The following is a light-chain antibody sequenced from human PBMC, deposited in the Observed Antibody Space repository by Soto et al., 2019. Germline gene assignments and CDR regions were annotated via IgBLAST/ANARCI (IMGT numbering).Light chain of an antibody. CDR2: EDN. CDR3: QSYDSTNVV. CDR1: SGSIASNY. J-gene: IGLJ2*01. V-gene: IGLV6-57*02. Sequence: NFMLTQPHSVSESPGKTVTISCTGSSGSIASNYVQWYQQRPGRAPTTVIYEDNQRPSGVPDRFSGSIDSSSNSASLTISGLKTEDEADYYCQSYDSTNVVFGGGTQLTVL.